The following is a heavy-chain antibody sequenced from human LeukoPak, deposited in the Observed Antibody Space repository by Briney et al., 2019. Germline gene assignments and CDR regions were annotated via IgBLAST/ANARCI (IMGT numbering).Heavy chain of an antibody. J-gene: IGHJ3*02. CDR1: GGSISSSSYY. CDR3: ARSPPVVITIGAFDI. Sequence: KPSETLSLTCTVSGGSISSSSYYWGWIRQPPGKGLEWIGSIYYSGSTYYNPSLKSRVTISVDTSKNQFSLKLSSVTAADTAVYYCARSPPVVITIGAFDIWGQRTMVTVSS. V-gene: IGHV4-39*07. CDR2: IYYSGST. D-gene: IGHD3-22*01.